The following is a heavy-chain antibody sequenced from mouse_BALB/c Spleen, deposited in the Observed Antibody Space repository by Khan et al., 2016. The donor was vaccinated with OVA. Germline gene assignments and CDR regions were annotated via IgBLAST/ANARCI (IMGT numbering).Heavy chain of an antibody. J-gene: IGHJ3*01. CDR1: DYTFTSYT. D-gene: IGHD2-14*01. CDR3: EREGAYYRNEGWFAY. CDR2: INPSSNYT. V-gene: IGHV1-4*01. Sequence: QVQLQQSGAELARPGASVKMSCKASDYTFTSYTMHWVKQRPGQGLEWIGYINPSSNYTNSNQKFKDKATLTADKSSSTAYMQLSSLTSEDSAVXYCEREGAYYRNEGWFAYWGQGTLVTVSA.